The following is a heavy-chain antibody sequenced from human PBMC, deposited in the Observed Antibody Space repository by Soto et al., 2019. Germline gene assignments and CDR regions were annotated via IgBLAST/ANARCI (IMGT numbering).Heavy chain of an antibody. CDR3: ARATVQQQLTTHYYYGMDV. CDR1: CGSISSGDYY. D-gene: IGHD6-13*01. J-gene: IGHJ6*02. V-gene: IGHV4-30-4*01. CDR2: IYYSGST. Sequence: PSETLSLTCTVSCGSISSGDYYWSWIRQPPGKGLEWIGYIYYSGSTYYNPSLKSRVTISVDTSKNQFSLKLSSVTAADTAVYYCARATVQQQLTTHYYYGMDVWGQGTTVTVSS.